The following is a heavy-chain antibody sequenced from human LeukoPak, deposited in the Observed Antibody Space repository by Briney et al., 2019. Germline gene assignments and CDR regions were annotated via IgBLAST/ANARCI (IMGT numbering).Heavy chain of an antibody. CDR2: IYTSGST. V-gene: IGHV4-4*07. D-gene: IGHD6-19*01. CDR3: ARVVGAVVGTDYYYYMDV. Sequence: SETLSLTCTVSGGSISSYYWSWIRQPAGKGLEWIGRIYTSGSTNYNYNPSLESRVTMSVDTSKNHFSLKLRSVAAADTAVYYCARVVGAVVGTDYYYYMDVWGKGTTVTISS. J-gene: IGHJ6*03. CDR1: GGSISSYY.